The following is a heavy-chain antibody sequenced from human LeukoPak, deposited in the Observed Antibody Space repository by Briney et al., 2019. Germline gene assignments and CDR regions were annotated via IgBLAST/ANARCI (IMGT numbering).Heavy chain of an antibody. D-gene: IGHD1-1*01. CDR1: GFTFSSYS. CDR3: ARMDDPYYYYMDV. V-gene: IGHV3-21*01. CDR2: ISSSSSYI. J-gene: IGHJ6*03. Sequence: PGGSLRLSCAASGFTFSSYSMNCVRQAPGKGLEWVSSISSSSSYIYYADSVKGRFTISRDNAKNSLYLQMNSLRAEDTAVYYCARMDDPYYYYMDVWGKGTTVTVSS.